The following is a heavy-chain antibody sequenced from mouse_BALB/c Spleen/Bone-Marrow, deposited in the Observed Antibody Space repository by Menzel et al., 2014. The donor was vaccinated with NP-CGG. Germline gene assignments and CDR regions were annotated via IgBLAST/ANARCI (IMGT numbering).Heavy chain of an antibody. CDR3: ARGAMITTGYFDY. CDR2: IYYSGTI. D-gene: IGHD2-4*01. CDR1: GISITTGNYR. J-gene: IGHJ2*01. V-gene: IGHV3-5*02. Sequence: VQLQQSGPGLVKPSQTVSLTCTVTGISITTGNYRWSWIRQFPGNKLEWIGCIYYSGTITYNPSLTSRTTITRDTSKNQFFLEMNSLTAEDTATYYCARGAMITTGYFDYWGRGTTLTVSS.